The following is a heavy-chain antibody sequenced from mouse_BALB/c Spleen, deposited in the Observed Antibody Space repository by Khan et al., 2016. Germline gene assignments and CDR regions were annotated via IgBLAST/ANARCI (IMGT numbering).Heavy chain of an antibody. CDR1: GYAFSIYW. CDR3: ARSGHGYDY. Sequence: VQLQESGAELVRPGSSVKISCKASGYAFSIYWMNWVKQRPGQGLEWIGQIYPGDGDTDYNGKFKDKATLTADKSSSTAYMQLSSLTSEDSAVYFPARSGHGYDYWGQGTTLPVSS. J-gene: IGHJ2*01. V-gene: IGHV1-80*01. CDR2: IYPGDGDT. D-gene: IGHD2-2*01.